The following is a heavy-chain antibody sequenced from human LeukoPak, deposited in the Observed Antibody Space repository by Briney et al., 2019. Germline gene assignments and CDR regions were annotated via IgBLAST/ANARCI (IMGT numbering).Heavy chain of an antibody. CDR2: MNPNSGNT. CDR1: GYTFTSYD. CDR3: AGHWYYYDSSGYLLRYFDL. V-gene: IGHV1-8*01. Sequence: ASVKVSCKASGYTFTSYDINWVRQATGQGLEWMGWMNPNSGNTGYAQKFQGRVTLTRNTSISTAYMELSSLRSEDTAVYYCAGHWYYYDSSGYLLRYFDLWGRGTLVTVSS. J-gene: IGHJ2*01. D-gene: IGHD3-22*01.